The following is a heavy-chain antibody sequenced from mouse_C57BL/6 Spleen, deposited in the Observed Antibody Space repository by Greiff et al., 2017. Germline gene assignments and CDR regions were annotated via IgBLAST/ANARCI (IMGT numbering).Heavy chain of an antibody. CDR3: AGVLIITTVVEDWYFDV. CDR2: IDPANGNT. CDR1: GFNIKNTY. V-gene: IGHV14-3*01. Sequence: EVKLVESVAELVRPGASVKLSCTASGFNIKNTYMHWVKQRPEQGLEWIGRIDPANGNTKYAPKFQGKATITADTSSNTAYLQLSSLTSEDTAIYYFAGVLIITTVVEDWYFDVWGKGTTVTVSS. J-gene: IGHJ1*03. D-gene: IGHD1-1*01.